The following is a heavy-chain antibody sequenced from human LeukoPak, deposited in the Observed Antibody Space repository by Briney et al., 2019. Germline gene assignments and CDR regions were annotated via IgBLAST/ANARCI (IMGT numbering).Heavy chain of an antibody. CDR1: GGSISSSY. CDR2: IFYSGIT. J-gene: IGHJ5*02. V-gene: IGHV4-59*01. D-gene: IGHD3-22*01. Sequence: SETLSLTCTVSGGSISSSYWRWIRQPPGKGLEWIGYIFYSGITSYNPSLKSRVTISVDTSTNQFSLKLSSVTAADTAVYYCARVSMRDYSGNVGYYRWFDPWGQGTLVTVSS. CDR3: ARVSMRDYSGNVGYYRWFDP.